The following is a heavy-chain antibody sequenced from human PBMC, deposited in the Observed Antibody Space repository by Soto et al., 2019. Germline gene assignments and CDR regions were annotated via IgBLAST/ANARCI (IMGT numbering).Heavy chain of an antibody. CDR2: IYPGASDI. V-gene: IGHV5-51*01. CDR1: GYTFIYFW. CDR3: AGQGTSSGTDYDAFGF. D-gene: IGHD3-16*01. J-gene: IGHJ4*02. Sequence: ESRKISCQASGYTFIYFWVAWVRQVPGKGLEWMGVIYPGASDIRYSPSFEGHFTISAANSTNPAYLQWTTLEAPHTPIYSCAGQGTSSGTDYDAFGFWGRGTLVTVSS.